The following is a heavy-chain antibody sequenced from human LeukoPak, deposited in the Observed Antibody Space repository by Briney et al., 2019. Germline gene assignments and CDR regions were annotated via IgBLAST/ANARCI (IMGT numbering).Heavy chain of an antibody. CDR1: GYTFTGYY. V-gene: IGHV1-2*02. Sequence: WASVKVSCKASGYTFTGYYMHWVRQAPGQGLEWMGWINPNSGGTNYAQKFQGRATMTRDTSISTAYMELSRLRSDDTAVYYCARNRVPYYYDSSGYSPFDYWGQGTLVTVSS. CDR3: ARNRVPYYYDSSGYSPFDY. D-gene: IGHD3-22*01. CDR2: INPNSGGT. J-gene: IGHJ4*02.